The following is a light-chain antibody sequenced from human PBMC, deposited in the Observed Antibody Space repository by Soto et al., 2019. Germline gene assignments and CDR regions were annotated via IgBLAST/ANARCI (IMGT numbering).Light chain of an antibody. V-gene: IGLV2-23*01. CDR1: SSNVGRYNL. Sequence: QSVLTQPASVSGSPGQAITISCTGTSSNVGRYNLVSWYQQHPGEAPKLMISEASKRPSGVSNRFSGSKSGNTASLTISGLQAEDEADYYGCSYAGSDTMIFGGGTKVTVL. CDR3: CSYAGSDTMI. J-gene: IGLJ2*01. CDR2: EAS.